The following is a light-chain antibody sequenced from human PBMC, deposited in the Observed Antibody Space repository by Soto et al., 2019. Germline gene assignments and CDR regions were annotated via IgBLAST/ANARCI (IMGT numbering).Light chain of an antibody. Sequence: DIKMTQSPSSLSASVGDRVTIICRASQDISNHLAWYQQKPGKVPKLLIYAAFALQSGVPSRFSGSGSGTDFTLTISSLQPEDVATYYCQKYNSAPLTFGPGTKVDI. J-gene: IGKJ3*01. CDR1: QDISNH. V-gene: IGKV1-27*01. CDR3: QKYNSAPLT. CDR2: AAF.